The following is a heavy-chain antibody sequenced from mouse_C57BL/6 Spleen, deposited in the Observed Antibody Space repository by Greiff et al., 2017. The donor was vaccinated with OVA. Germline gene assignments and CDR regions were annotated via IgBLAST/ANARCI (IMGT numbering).Heavy chain of an antibody. D-gene: IGHD1-1*01. V-gene: IGHV1-54*01. CDR2: INPGSGGT. Sequence: VQLQQSGAELVRPGTSVKVSCKASGYAFTNYLIEWVKQRPGQGLEWIGVINPGSGGTNYNEKFKGKATLTADKSSSTAYMQLSSLTSEDSAVYCCARSADYDGSKGYWGQGTTLTVSA. J-gene: IGHJ2*01. CDR1: GYAFTNYL. CDR3: ARSADYDGSKGY.